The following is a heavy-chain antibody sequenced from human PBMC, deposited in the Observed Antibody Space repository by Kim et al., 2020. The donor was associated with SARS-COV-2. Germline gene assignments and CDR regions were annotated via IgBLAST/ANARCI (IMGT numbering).Heavy chain of an antibody. D-gene: IGHD3-22*01. CDR1: GFTFGDYA. CDR2: ISWNSGYI. CDR3: AKDFSAYGSSGSYYPYHYYGMDV. V-gene: IGHV3-9*01. J-gene: IGHJ6*02. Sequence: GGSLRLSCAASGFTFGDYAMHWVRQAPGKGLEWVSGISWNSGYIGYADSVKGRFTISRDNAKNSLYLQMNSLRAEDTALYYCAKDFSAYGSSGSYYPYHYYGMDVWGQGSTVTVSS.